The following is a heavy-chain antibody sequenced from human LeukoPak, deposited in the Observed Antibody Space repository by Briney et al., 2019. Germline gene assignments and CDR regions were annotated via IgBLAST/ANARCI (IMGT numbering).Heavy chain of an antibody. D-gene: IGHD2-21*02. Sequence: PGGSLRLSCAASGFTFSNYFMHWVRQAPGKGLVWGSRVSSDGTYTEYADSVKGRFSISRDNAKDTLYLQVNHLRAEDTAVYYCEITVDCRATTDCYSYFHHWGQGTLVTVSS. CDR3: EITVDCRATTDCYSYFHH. CDR2: VSSDGTYT. J-gene: IGHJ1*01. V-gene: IGHV3-74*03. CDR1: GFTFSNYF.